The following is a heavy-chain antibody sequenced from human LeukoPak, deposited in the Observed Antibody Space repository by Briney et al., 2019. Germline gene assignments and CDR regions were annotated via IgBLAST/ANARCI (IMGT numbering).Heavy chain of an antibody. CDR2: IKQDGSEK. Sequence: GGSLRLSCAASGFIFSSYWMSWVRQAPGKGLEGVTNIKQDGSEKYSVDSVKGRITISRDNAKNSLYLQMNSLRAEDTAVYFCARGLWFGDLWGYFDYWGQGTLVTVSS. CDR1: GFIFSSYW. D-gene: IGHD3-10*01. V-gene: IGHV3-7*01. CDR3: ARGLWFGDLWGYFDY. J-gene: IGHJ4*02.